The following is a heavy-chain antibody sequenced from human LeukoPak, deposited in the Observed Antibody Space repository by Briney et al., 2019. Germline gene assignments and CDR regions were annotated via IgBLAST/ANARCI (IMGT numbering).Heavy chain of an antibody. V-gene: IGHV3-11*01. CDR3: ARGWAYYDILTGYYYFDY. CDR1: GSTFSDYY. J-gene: IGHJ4*02. CDR2: ISSSGSTI. Sequence: GGSLRLSCAASGSTFSDYYMSWIRQAPGKGLEWVSYISSSGSTIYYADSVKGRFTISRDNAKNSLYLQMNSLRAEDTAVYYCARGWAYYDILTGYYYFDYWGQGTLVTVSS. D-gene: IGHD3-9*01.